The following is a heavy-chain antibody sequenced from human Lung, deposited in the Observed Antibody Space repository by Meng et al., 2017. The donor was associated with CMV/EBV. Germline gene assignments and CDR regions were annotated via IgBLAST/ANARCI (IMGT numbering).Heavy chain of an antibody. CDR2: IYSGGST. Sequence: ESXXISCAASGFTVSSNYMSWVRQAPGKGLEWVSVIYSGGSTYYADSVKGRFTISRDNSKNTLYLQMNSLRAEDTAVYYCASTPQRRTTYNDYWGQGTLVTVSS. D-gene: IGHD2/OR15-2a*01. J-gene: IGHJ4*02. CDR3: ASTPQRRTTYNDY. V-gene: IGHV3-53*01. CDR1: GFTVSSNY.